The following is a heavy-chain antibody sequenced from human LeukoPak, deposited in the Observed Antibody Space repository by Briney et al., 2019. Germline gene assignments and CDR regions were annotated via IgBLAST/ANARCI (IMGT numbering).Heavy chain of an antibody. CDR1: GFTFSSYW. J-gene: IGHJ4*02. CDR2: IKEDGSEK. Sequence: GGSLRLSCAASGFTFSSYWMSWVRQAPGKGLEWVANIKEDGSEKYYVDSLKGRFTISRDNAKNSLYLQMNSLRAEDTAVYYCAREYYYGSGSYYKPLGNEAYDCWGQGTLVTASS. D-gene: IGHD3-10*01. V-gene: IGHV3-7*01. CDR3: AREYYYGSGSYYKPLGNEAYDC.